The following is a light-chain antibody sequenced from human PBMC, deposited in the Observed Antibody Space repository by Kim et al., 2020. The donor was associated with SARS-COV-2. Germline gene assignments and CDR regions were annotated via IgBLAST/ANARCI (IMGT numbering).Light chain of an antibody. V-gene: IGKV3-20*01. CDR2: DVS. Sequence: LAPGESATPACRASQTFSSTYLAWYQQKPGQAPRLLIHDVSNRATGIPDRFSGSGSGTDFTLTISRLEPEDFAVYYCQHYGDSFHTFGQGTKLEI. J-gene: IGKJ2*01. CDR3: QHYGDSFHT. CDR1: QTFSSTY.